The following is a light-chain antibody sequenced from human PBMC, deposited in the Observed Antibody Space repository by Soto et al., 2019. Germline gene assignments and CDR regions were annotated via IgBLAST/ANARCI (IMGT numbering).Light chain of an antibody. Sequence: SVLTQPPSVSGAPGQRVTISCTGSSSNIGAGYDVHWYQQLPGTAPKLLIYGNSNRPSGVPDRFSGSKSGTSASLAITGLQAEDEADYYCQSYDPGVVFGGGTKLTVL. V-gene: IGLV1-40*01. CDR2: GNS. CDR3: QSYDPGVV. J-gene: IGLJ2*01. CDR1: SSNIGAGYD.